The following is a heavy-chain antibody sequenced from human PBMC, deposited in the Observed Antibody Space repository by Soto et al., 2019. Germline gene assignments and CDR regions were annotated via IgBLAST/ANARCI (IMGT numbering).Heavy chain of an antibody. V-gene: IGHV1-2*04. CDR3: ARATTVVAMGYYYYGMDV. CDR1: GYTFTGYY. Sequence: ASVKVSCKASGYTFTGYYMHWVRQAPGQGLEWMGWVNPNSGGTNYAQKFQGWVTMTRDTSISTAYMELSRLRSDDTAVYYCARATTVVAMGYYYYGMDVWGQGTTVTVSS. CDR2: VNPNSGGT. D-gene: IGHD2-15*01. J-gene: IGHJ6*02.